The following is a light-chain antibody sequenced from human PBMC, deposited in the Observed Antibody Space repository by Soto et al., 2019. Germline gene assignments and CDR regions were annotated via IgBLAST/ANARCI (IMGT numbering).Light chain of an antibody. CDR1: SSDIGAYDY. V-gene: IGLV2-14*01. J-gene: IGLJ1*01. CDR2: EVN. CDR3: FSFTTTRTHV. Sequence: QSVQTHPASPSWSPGQSITISCTGTSSDIGAYDYVSWFQQHPGKAPKLMISEVNNRPSGVSNRFSGSKSGNTAYLTISGLKVEDEAEYFCFSFTTTRTHVFGTGTKV.